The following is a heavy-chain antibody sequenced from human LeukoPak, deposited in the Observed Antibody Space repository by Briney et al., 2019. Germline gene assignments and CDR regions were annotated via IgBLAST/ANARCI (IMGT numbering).Heavy chain of an antibody. CDR3: ARTLKMATSPTRGRGWYFDL. D-gene: IGHD5-24*01. CDR1: GYTFTSYY. Sequence: GASVKVSCKASGYTFTSYYMHWVRQAPGQGLEWMGIINPSGGSTSYAQKFQGRVTMTTDTSTSTAYMELRSLRSDDTAVYYCARTLKMATSPTRGRGWYFDLWGRGTLVTVSS. CDR2: INPSGGST. J-gene: IGHJ2*01. V-gene: IGHV1-46*01.